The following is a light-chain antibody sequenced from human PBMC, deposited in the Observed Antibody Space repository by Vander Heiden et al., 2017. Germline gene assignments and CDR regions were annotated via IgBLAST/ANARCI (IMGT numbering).Light chain of an antibody. CDR3: QQLNSYPV. CDR1: QGISSY. Sequence: DIQLTQSPSFLSASVGDRVTITCRASQGISSYLAWYQQKPGKAPKLLIYAASTLQSGVPSRFSGSGSGTEFTLTISSLQPEDFATYYSQQLNSYPVFGSGTKVDIK. J-gene: IGKJ3*01. CDR2: AAS. V-gene: IGKV1-9*01.